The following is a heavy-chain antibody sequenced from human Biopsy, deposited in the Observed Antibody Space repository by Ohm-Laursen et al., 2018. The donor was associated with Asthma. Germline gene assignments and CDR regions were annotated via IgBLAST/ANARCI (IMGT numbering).Heavy chain of an antibody. J-gene: IGHJ4*02. CDR1: GDSITSGSCC. D-gene: IGHD3-22*01. CDR3: ARIPRRSGSYFVDY. Sequence: SDTLSLTWSVSGDSITSGSCCWNWIRQHPGKGPEWIGYIHHSGTSYFNPSLKSRVSFSRDTSKNQFSLRLSSVTAADTAMYYCARIPRRSGSYFVDYWGQGTLVTVSS. CDR2: IHHSGTS. V-gene: IGHV4-31*02.